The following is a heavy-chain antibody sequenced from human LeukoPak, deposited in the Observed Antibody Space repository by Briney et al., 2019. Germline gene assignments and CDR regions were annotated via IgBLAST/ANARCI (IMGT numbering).Heavy chain of an antibody. CDR3: ATGSGSYYLGVDY. CDR1: GFAFSSYA. Sequence: GGSLRLSCAASGFAFSSYAMSWVRQAPGKGLEWVSAISGSGGSTYYADSVKGRFTISRDNSKNTLYLQMNSLRAEDTAVYYCATGSGSYYLGVDYWGQGTLVTVSS. D-gene: IGHD1-26*01. J-gene: IGHJ4*02. CDR2: ISGSGGST. V-gene: IGHV3-23*01.